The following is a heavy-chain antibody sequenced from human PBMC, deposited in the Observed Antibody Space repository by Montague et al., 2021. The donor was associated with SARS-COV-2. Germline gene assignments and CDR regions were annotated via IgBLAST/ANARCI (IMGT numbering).Heavy chain of an antibody. D-gene: IGHD3-16*02. CDR1: GDSMSTNY. CDR2: IYNSGTT. CDR3: ARMFYDYVWETSRYRGNYFDS. J-gene: IGHJ4*02. Sequence: SETLSLTCSVSGDSMSTNYWSWIRQPPGKGLEWIGHIYNSGTTIYNPSLKSRATIFIDVSKTHFSLRLSSVTATDTAVYYCARMFYDYVWETSRYRGNYFDSWGQGTLVTVSS. V-gene: IGHV4-59*01.